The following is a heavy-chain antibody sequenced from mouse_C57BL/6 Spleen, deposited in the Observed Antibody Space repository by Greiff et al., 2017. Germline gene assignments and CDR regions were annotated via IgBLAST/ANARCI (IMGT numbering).Heavy chain of an antibody. CDR2: IGPGSGST. CDR3: AREDYYGNSFGAMDY. CDR1: GHTFTDYY. Sequence: VKLQESGAELVKPGASVKISCKASGHTFTDYYINWVKQRPGQGLEWIGKIGPGSGSTYYNEKFKGKATLTADKSSSTAYMQLSSLTSEDSAVYFCAREDYYGNSFGAMDYWGQGTSVPVPS. D-gene: IGHD2-1*01. V-gene: IGHV1-77*01. J-gene: IGHJ4*01.